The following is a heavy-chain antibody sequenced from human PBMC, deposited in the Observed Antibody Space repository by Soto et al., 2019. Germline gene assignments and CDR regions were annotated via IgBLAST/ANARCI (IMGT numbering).Heavy chain of an antibody. CDR3: TREGRTAAYFDY. J-gene: IGHJ4*02. CDR1: GGSVSSGSYY. CDR2: VYYSGST. Sequence: QVQLQESGPGLVKPSETLSLTCTVSGGSVSSGSYYWTWIRQPPGKGLEWIGYVYYSGSTNYNPSHKSQDTISLDTSKTQFSLQRRSVTAADTAVYYCTREGRTAAYFDYRGQGTLFTPSS. V-gene: IGHV4-61*01. D-gene: IGHD2-21*02.